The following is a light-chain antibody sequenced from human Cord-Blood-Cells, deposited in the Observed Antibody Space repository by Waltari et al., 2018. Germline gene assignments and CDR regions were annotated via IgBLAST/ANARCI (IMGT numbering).Light chain of an antibody. CDR1: QPISSY. CDR3: QQSYSTPFT. Sequence: DIQMTQSPSPLSASVGDRVTITCRASQPISSYLNWYQQKPGKAPKLPIYAASSLQSGVPSRFSGSGSGTDFTLTISSLQPEDFATYYCQQSYSTPFTFGPGTKVDIK. J-gene: IGKJ3*01. V-gene: IGKV1-39*01. CDR2: AAS.